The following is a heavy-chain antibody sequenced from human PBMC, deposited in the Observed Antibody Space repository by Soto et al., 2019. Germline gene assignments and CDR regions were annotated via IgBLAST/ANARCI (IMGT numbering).Heavy chain of an antibody. CDR1: GFTFDDYA. CDR2: ISWNSGSI. CDR3: AKMGYYYGMDV. Sequence: PGGSLRLSCAASGFTFDDYAMHWVRQAPGKGLEWVSGISWNSGSIGYADSVKGRFTISRDNAKNSLYLQMNSLRAEDTALYYCAKMGYYYGMDVWGQGTTVTVSS. J-gene: IGHJ6*02. D-gene: IGHD3-16*01. V-gene: IGHV3-9*01.